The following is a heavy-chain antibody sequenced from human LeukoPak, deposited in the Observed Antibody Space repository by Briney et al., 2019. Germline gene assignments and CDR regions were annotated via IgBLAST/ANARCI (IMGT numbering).Heavy chain of an antibody. CDR2: ISYDGSNK. D-gene: IGHD4-23*01. V-gene: IGHV3-30*04. CDR1: GFTFSSYA. J-gene: IGHJ4*02. Sequence: PGRSLRLSCAASGFTFSSYAMHWVRQAPGKGLEWVAVISYDGSNKYYADSVKGRFTISRDNSKNTLYPQMNSLRAEDTAVYYCAKSRLTVVKGFFDYWGQGTLVTVSS. CDR3: AKSRLTVVKGFFDY.